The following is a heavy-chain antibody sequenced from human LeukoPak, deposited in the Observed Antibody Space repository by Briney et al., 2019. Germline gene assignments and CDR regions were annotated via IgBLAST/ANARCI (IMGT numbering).Heavy chain of an antibody. V-gene: IGHV3-74*01. CDR3: ATEVCIRGTCYLGY. D-gene: IGHD2-15*01. Sequence: PGGSLRLSCGASGFTFSPYWMHWVRQAPGKGLVWVSRINNDGSSTTYADSVKGRCTISRDNAENTVYLQMNSLRAEDTAVYYCATEVCIRGTCYLGYWGQGTLATVSS. J-gene: IGHJ4*02. CDR2: INNDGSST. CDR1: GFTFSPYW.